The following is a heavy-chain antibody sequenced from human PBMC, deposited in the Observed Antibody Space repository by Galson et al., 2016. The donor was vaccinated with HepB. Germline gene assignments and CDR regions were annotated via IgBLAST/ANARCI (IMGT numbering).Heavy chain of an antibody. Sequence: SVKVSCKASGYTFTDFYIYWVRQAPGQGLEWLGWINPNSGGTYYAQKFQGRVTMTRDTSISTAYMEIIRLTSDDAAFYFCARGGYSGYDSPWSLDYWGQGTLVTVSS. CDR1: GYTFTDFY. J-gene: IGHJ4*02. CDR2: INPNSGGT. V-gene: IGHV1-2*02. CDR3: ARGGYSGYDSPWSLDY. D-gene: IGHD5-12*01.